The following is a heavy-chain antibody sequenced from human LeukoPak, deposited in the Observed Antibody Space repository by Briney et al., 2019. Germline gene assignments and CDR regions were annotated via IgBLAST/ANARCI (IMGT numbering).Heavy chain of an antibody. V-gene: IGHV4-34*01. D-gene: IGHD6-13*01. Sequence: PSETLSLTCAVYGGSFSGYYWSWIRQPPGKGLEWIGEINHSGSTNYNPSLKSRVTISVDTSKNQFSLKLSSVTAADTAVYYCARGLAAAGLRGAHNWFDPWGQGTLVTVSS. CDR1: GGSFSGYY. J-gene: IGHJ5*02. CDR2: INHSGST. CDR3: ARGLAAAGLRGAHNWFDP.